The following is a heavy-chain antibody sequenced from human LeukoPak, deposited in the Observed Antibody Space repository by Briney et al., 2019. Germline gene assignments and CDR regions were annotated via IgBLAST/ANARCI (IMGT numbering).Heavy chain of an antibody. V-gene: IGHV3-33*06. J-gene: IGHJ3*02. D-gene: IGHD3-22*01. CDR1: GFTISSYG. CDR3: AKDPIVYDSSGYYLDAFDI. Sequence: PGRSVRRSCAASGFTISSYGRHWLRQAPGKGLEWVAVIWYDGSNKYYADSVKGRFAISRDNSKNTLYLQMNSLRAEDTAVYYCAKDPIVYDSSGYYLDAFDICGQGKMVTVFS. CDR2: IWYDGSNK.